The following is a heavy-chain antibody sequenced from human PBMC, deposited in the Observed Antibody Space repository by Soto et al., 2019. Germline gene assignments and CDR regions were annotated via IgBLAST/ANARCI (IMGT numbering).Heavy chain of an antibody. V-gene: IGHV3-30-3*01. CDR2: ISYDGSNK. Sequence: PGGSLRLSCAASGFTFSSYAMHWVRQAPGKGLEWVAVISYDGSNKYYADSVKGRFTISRDNSKNTLYLQMNSLRAEDTAVYYCARVRFSKVLMVYAMSNLDYWGQGTLVTVSS. J-gene: IGHJ4*02. CDR1: GFTFSSYA. D-gene: IGHD2-8*01. CDR3: ARVRFSKVLMVYAMSNLDY.